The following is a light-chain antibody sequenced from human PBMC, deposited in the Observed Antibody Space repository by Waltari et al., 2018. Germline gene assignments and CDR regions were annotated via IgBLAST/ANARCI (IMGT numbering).Light chain of an antibody. CDR1: QSVSRS. CDR3: QHYVRLPAT. CDR2: GAS. Sequence: IVLTQSPGTLSLSPGERATLSCRASQSVSRSLAWYQQKPGQAPKLLIYGASTRATGIPDRLTGSVFVTDFSLTISSLEPEECAIYFCQHYVRLPATFGQGTKVEIK. V-gene: IGKV3-20*01. J-gene: IGKJ1*01.